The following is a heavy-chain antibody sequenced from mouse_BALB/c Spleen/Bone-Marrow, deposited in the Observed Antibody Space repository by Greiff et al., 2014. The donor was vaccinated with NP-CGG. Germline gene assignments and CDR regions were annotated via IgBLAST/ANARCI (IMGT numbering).Heavy chain of an antibody. Sequence: QVQLQQSGPELVRPGVSVKISCKGSSYTFTDYAMHWVKQSHAKSLEWIGVISTYYGNTNYNQKFTGKATMTVDKSSSTAYMELARLTSEDSAVYYCARGLLLLDYWGQGTSVTVSS. V-gene: IGHV1-67*01. J-gene: IGHJ4*01. CDR2: ISTYYGNT. CDR3: ARGLLLLDY. CDR1: SYTFTDYA. D-gene: IGHD1-1*01.